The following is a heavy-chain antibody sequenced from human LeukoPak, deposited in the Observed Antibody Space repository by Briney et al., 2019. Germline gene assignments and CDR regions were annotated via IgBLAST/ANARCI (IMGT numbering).Heavy chain of an antibody. CDR3: ARLSLLRAVADY. D-gene: IGHD6-19*01. CDR2: FFYGGNS. Sequence: SETLSLTCTVSGGSISSSSYSWGWIRQPPGKGLEWIASFFYGGNSYYSPALKSRVTMPVDTSKNQFSLKLNSVTAADTAVYFCARLSLLRAVADYWGQGMLVTVSS. V-gene: IGHV4-39*01. J-gene: IGHJ4*02. CDR1: GGSISSSSYS.